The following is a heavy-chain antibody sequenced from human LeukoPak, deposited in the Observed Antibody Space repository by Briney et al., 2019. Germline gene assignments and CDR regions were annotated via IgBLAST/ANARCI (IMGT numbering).Heavy chain of an antibody. V-gene: IGHV4-34*01. CDR2: INHSGST. Sequence: SETLSLTCAVSGGTFSGYYWSWIRQPPGKGLEWIGEINHSGSTKYNPSLMSGVTISVDTSKNQFSLKLSSVTAADTAVYYCARGEDIVVVPAAIRHWFDHWGQGTLVTVSS. CDR1: GGTFSGYY. J-gene: IGHJ5*02. CDR3: ARGEDIVVVPAAIRHWFDH. D-gene: IGHD2-2*01.